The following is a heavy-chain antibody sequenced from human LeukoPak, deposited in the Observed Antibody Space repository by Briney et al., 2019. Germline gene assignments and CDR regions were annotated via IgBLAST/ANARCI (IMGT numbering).Heavy chain of an antibody. V-gene: IGHV3-21*01. D-gene: IGHD3-3*01. Sequence: PGGSLRLSCAASGFTFSSYSMNWVRQAPGKGLEWVSSISSSSSYIYYADSVKGRFTISRDNAKNSLYLQMNSLRAEDTAVYYCARDARTLTRYYDFWSGSPHDAFDIWGQGTMVTVSS. J-gene: IGHJ3*02. CDR1: GFTFSSYS. CDR2: ISSSSSYI. CDR3: ARDARTLTRYYDFWSGSPHDAFDI.